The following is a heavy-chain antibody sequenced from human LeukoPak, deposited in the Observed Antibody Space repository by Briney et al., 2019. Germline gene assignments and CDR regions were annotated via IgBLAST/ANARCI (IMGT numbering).Heavy chain of an antibody. J-gene: IGHJ4*02. V-gene: IGHV5-51*01. Sequence: GESLKISCKGSGYSFTSYWIGWVRQMPGKGLEWMGIIYPGDSYTRYSPSFQGQVTISADKFIGPAYLQWSSLKASDTAMYYCARLFNGYNDYWGQGTLVTVSS. CDR2: IYPGDSYT. D-gene: IGHD5-24*01. CDR3: ARLFNGYNDY. CDR1: GYSFTSYW.